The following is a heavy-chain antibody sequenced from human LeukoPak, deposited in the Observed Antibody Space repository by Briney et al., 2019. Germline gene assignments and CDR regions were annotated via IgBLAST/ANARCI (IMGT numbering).Heavy chain of an antibody. D-gene: IGHD2-2*01. V-gene: IGHV1-46*01. Sequence: ASVKVSCKASGYTFTSYYMHWVRQAPGQGLEWMGIINPSGGSTSYAQKFQGRVTMTRDTSTSTVYMELSSLRSEDTAVYYCARARDIVVVPAAILGGDFDYWGRGTLVTVSS. J-gene: IGHJ4*02. CDR2: INPSGGST. CDR1: GYTFTSYY. CDR3: ARARDIVVVPAAILGGDFDY.